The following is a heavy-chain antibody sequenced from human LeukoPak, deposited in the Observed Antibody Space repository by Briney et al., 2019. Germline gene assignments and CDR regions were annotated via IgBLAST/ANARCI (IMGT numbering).Heavy chain of an antibody. CDR3: ARFLSGSHDAFDI. Sequence: ASVKVSCKASGYSFTGYWQWVRQAPGQGLEWMGRINPNSGGTDYAQTFRGRVTMTRDTSVSTAYMELSSLRSDDTAVYYCARFLSGSHDAFDIWGQGTMVIVSS. CDR1: GYSFTGYW. CDR2: INPNSGGT. D-gene: IGHD1-26*01. J-gene: IGHJ3*02. V-gene: IGHV1-2*06.